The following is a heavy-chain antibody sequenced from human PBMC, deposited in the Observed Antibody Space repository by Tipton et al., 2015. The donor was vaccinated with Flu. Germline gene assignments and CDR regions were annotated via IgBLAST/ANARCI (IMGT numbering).Heavy chain of an antibody. Sequence: LRLSCTVSGVSISSYYWSWIRQPPGKGLEWIGYIYYSGSTNYNPSLKSRVTISVDTSKNQFSLKLSSVTAADTAVYYCARVSSSSSWSQDWYFDLWGRGTLVTVSS. CDR2: IYYSGST. V-gene: IGHV4-59*01. J-gene: IGHJ2*01. CDR3: ARVSSSSSWSQDWYFDL. D-gene: IGHD6-13*01. CDR1: GVSISSYY.